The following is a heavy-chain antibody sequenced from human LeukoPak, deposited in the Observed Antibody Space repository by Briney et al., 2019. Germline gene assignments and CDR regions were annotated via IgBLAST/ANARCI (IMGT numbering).Heavy chain of an antibody. Sequence: GGSLRLSCAASGFDFGAYEMNWVPQAPGKGLEWVAYFAGSDTTTYYADSVKGRFTISRDNAKNSLYLQMNSLRAEDTALYYCTTLGYHLDSWGQGTLVTVSS. CDR3: TTLGYHLDS. CDR2: FAGSDTTT. CDR1: GFDFGAYE. D-gene: IGHD3-22*01. V-gene: IGHV3-48*03. J-gene: IGHJ4*02.